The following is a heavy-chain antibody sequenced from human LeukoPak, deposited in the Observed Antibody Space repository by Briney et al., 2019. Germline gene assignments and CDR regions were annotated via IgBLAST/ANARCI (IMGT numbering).Heavy chain of an antibody. Sequence: GGSLRLSCAGSGFTFSSYALSWVRQAPGKGLEWVSVTSGSGGTTYYADSVKGRFTISRDNTKNMLYLQMNSLRDEDTAVYYCARRIGGAYNFDYWGQGTLVTVSS. V-gene: IGHV3-23*01. CDR3: ARRIGGAYNFDY. CDR2: TSGSGGTT. D-gene: IGHD1-26*01. J-gene: IGHJ4*02. CDR1: GFTFSSYA.